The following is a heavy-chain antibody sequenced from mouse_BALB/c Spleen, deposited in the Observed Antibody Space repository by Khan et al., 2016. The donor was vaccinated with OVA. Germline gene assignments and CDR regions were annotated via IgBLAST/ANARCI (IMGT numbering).Heavy chain of an antibody. D-gene: IGHD2-4*01. J-gene: IGHJ3*01. CDR1: GFSLPNYS. V-gene: IGHV2-2*02. Sequence: QVQLQESGPGLVQPSQSLSITCTVSGFSLPNYSVHWVRQSPGKGLEWLGVIWSAGSTDYNEAFISRRTISKDNARSQVFLKMNNLQPNDTGINYCARRGYDYGRGALFAYWGQGTLVTVSA. CDR3: ARRGYDYGRGALFAY. CDR2: IWSAGST.